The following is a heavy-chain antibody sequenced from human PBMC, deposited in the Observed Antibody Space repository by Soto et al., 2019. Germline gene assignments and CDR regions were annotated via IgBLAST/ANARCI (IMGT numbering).Heavy chain of an antibody. D-gene: IGHD3-3*01. CDR3: AGRYYDTSGDFFEF. V-gene: IGHV3-30*03. CDR1: GFMFSGYG. CDR2: ISYDGSDK. J-gene: IGHJ4*02. Sequence: QVRLVESGGGVVQPGRSRRLSCAASGFMFSGYGMHWVRQTPGKGLEWVSLISYDGSDKYYADSVKGRFTISRDNSKNTLYLQMNSLRAEDTALYYCAGRYYDTSGDFFEFWGQGTLVTVSS.